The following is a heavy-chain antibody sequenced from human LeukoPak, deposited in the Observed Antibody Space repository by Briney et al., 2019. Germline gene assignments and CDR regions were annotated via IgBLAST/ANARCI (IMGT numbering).Heavy chain of an antibody. D-gene: IGHD4-11*01. CDR1: GYTFTSYG. CDR2: ISANNGNT. Sequence: ASVKVSCKASGYTFTSYGISWVRQAPGQGLEWMGWISANNGNTNYAQKLQGRVTITTNTSTSTAYMELRSLRSDDAAVYYCARDPLTVSNDYWGQGTLVTVSS. V-gene: IGHV1-18*01. J-gene: IGHJ4*02. CDR3: ARDPLTVSNDY.